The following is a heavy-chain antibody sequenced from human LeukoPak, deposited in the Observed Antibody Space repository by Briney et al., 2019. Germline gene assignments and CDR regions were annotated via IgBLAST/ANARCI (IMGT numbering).Heavy chain of an antibody. CDR3: ARDECTNDVCYSLDY. D-gene: IGHD2-8*01. CDR2: IIPIFGTP. J-gene: IGHJ4*02. Sequence: SVKVSCKASGGTFSSYAISWVRQAPGQGFEWMGGIIPIFGTPNYAQKFQGRVTVTTDESTSTAYLELSSLRSEDTAVYYCARDECTNDVCYSLDYWGQGTLVTVSS. CDR1: GGTFSSYA. V-gene: IGHV1-69*05.